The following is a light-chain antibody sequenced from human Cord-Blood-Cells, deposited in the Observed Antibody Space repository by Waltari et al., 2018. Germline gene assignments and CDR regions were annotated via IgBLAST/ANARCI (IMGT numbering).Light chain of an antibody. Sequence: DIQMTQSPSSLSPSVGARVPITCRASQSISSYLNWYQQKPGKAPKLLIYAASSLQSGVPSRFSGSGSGTDFTLTISSLQPEDFATYYCQQSYSTPFTFGPGTKVDIK. V-gene: IGKV1-39*01. CDR1: QSISSY. J-gene: IGKJ3*01. CDR3: QQSYSTPFT. CDR2: AAS.